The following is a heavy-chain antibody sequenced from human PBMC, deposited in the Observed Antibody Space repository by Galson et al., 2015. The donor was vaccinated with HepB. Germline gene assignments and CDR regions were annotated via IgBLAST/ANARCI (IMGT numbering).Heavy chain of an antibody. CDR2: IDPSGNII. V-gene: IGHV3-11*01. CDR3: ARRGRPDF. Sequence: SLRLSCAASGFTFSDYYMSWIRQAPGEGLQSISHIDPSGNIIYYSDSVEGRFTISRDNAKNSLYLQMNSLRVDDTAVYYCARRGRPDFWGQGTLVTVSS. J-gene: IGHJ4*02. D-gene: IGHD2-15*01. CDR1: GFTFSDYY.